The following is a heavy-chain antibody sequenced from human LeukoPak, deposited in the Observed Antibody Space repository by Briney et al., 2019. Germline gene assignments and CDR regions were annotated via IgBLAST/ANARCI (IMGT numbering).Heavy chain of an antibody. CDR3: ARDIVVPAANGAPVDY. CDR1: GYTFTSYG. J-gene: IGHJ4*02. Sequence: ASVKVSCKASGYTFTSYGISWVRQAPGQGLEWMGWISAYNGNTNYAQKLQGRVTMTTDTSTSTAYMELRSLRSDDTAVYYCARDIVVPAANGAPVDYWGQGTLVTVSS. V-gene: IGHV1-18*01. D-gene: IGHD2-2*01. CDR2: ISAYNGNT.